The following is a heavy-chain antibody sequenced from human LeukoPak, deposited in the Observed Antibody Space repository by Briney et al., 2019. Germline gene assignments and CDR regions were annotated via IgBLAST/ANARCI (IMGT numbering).Heavy chain of an antibody. J-gene: IGHJ6*02. V-gene: IGHV1-8*01. Sequence: APVKVSCKASGYTFTSYDINWVRQATGQGLEWMGWMNPNSGNTGYAQKFQGRVTMTRNTSISTAYMELSSLRSEDTAVYYCATHYGSGSYWFKYYYYYYGMDVWGQGTTVTVSS. CDR1: GYTFTSYD. CDR3: ATHYGSGSYWFKYYYYYYGMDV. D-gene: IGHD3-10*01. CDR2: MNPNSGNT.